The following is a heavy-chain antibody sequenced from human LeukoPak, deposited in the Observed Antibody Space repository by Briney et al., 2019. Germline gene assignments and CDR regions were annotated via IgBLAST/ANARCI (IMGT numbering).Heavy chain of an antibody. CDR2: INTSGGST. V-gene: IGHV1-46*03. Sequence: ASVKVSCKASGYTFTSYDMHWVRQAPGQGMEWMGIINTSGGSTIYAKKFQGTVTMTRDTSTSTVYMELSRLRSEDTAVYYCARGTITIFGVRTGFDPWGQGTLVTVSS. D-gene: IGHD3-3*01. J-gene: IGHJ5*02. CDR3: ARGTITIFGVRTGFDP. CDR1: GYTFTSYD.